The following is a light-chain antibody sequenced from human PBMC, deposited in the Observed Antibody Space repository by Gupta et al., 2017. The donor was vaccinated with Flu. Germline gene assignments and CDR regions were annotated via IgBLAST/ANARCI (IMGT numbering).Light chain of an antibody. CDR1: QSLLQITGHNY. CDR3: MQALQTPLT. J-gene: IGKJ4*01. CDR2: LGS. Sequence: VTPGEPASISCRSSQSLLQITGHNYLDGYVQKPGQSPQLLIYLGSTRASGVPDRISGSGSGTDFTLKINRVEAEDVGVYFCMQALQTPLTFGGGTKVEIQ. V-gene: IGKV2-28*01.